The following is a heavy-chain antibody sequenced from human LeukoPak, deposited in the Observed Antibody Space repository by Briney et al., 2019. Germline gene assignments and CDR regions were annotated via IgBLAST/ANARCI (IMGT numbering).Heavy chain of an antibody. CDR3: TREAFYASGWYSLFGY. J-gene: IGHJ4*02. CDR1: GFTISNYG. V-gene: IGHV3-23*01. CDR2: ITGSSGRT. D-gene: IGHD6-19*01. Sequence: PGGSLRLSCAASGFTISNYGMNWVRQAPGKGLEWVSSITGSSGRTYYADSVKGRFTISRDNPKNTLFLQMNSLRADDTAVYYCTREAFYASGWYSLFGYWGQGTLVTVSS.